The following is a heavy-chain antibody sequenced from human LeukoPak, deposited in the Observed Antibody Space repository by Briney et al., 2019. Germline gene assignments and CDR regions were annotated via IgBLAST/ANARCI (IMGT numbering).Heavy chain of an antibody. CDR1: GGSISSGSYY. D-gene: IGHD3-3*01. Sequence: SQILSLTCTVSGGSISSGSYYWSWIRQPAGKGLEWIGRIYTSGSTNYNPSLKSRVTISVDTSKNQFSLKLSSVTAADTAVYYCASHDFWSGNNDYWGQGTLVTVSS. J-gene: IGHJ4*02. CDR3: ASHDFWSGNNDY. CDR2: IYTSGST. V-gene: IGHV4-61*02.